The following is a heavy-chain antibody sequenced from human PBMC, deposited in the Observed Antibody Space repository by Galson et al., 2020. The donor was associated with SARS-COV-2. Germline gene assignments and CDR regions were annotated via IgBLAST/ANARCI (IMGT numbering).Heavy chain of an antibody. CDR2: ISYDGSNK. Sequence: GESLKISCAASGFTFSSYGMHWVRQAPGKGLEWVAVISYDGSNKYYADSVKGRFTISRDNSKNTLYLQMNSLRAEDTAVYYCARDRSSWYLDYWGQVTLVTVSS. J-gene: IGHJ4*02. CDR3: ARDRSSWYLDY. CDR1: GFTFSSYG. V-gene: IGHV3-30*03. D-gene: IGHD6-13*01.